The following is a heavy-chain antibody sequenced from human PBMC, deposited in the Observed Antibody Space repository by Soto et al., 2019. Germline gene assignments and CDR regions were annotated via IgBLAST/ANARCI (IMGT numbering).Heavy chain of an antibody. CDR1: GGTFSTYV. D-gene: IGHD4-17*01. CDR2: IVILSGTV. CDR3: AREYDYGDYFYYY. Sequence: QVQLVQSGAEVKRPGSSVKVSCKASGGTFSTYVIGWVRQAPGQRLEWMGGIVILSGTVNYAQNFQDRVTITADEYTTTVYMELNNLRSDDTAVYYCAREYDYGDYFYYYWGQGTLVTVSS. V-gene: IGHV1-69*12. J-gene: IGHJ4*02.